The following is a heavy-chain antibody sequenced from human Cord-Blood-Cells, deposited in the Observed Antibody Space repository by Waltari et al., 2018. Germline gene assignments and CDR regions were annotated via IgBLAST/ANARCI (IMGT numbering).Heavy chain of an antibody. Sequence: QVQLQESGPGLVKPSQTLSLTCTVSGGSISSGGYYWSWIRQHPGKGLEWIGYIYYSGSTYYNPSRKRRVTISVDTSKNQCARKLSSVTAADTAVYYCARVLYSGSYFEWGQGTLVTVSS. CDR3: ARVLYSGSYFE. V-gene: IGHV4-31*03. D-gene: IGHD1-26*01. CDR2: IYYSGST. CDR1: GGSISSGGYY. J-gene: IGHJ4*02.